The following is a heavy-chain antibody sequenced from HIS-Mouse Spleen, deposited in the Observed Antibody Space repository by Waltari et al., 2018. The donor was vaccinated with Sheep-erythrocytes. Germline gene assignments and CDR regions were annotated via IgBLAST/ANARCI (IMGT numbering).Heavy chain of an antibody. Sequence: EVQLVESGGGLVQPGGSLRLSCAASGFTVSSNYMSWVRQAPGKGLGWVSFIYRGGSTYYAESVKGRFTISRDNSKNTLYIQMNSLRAEDTAVYYCARGGGSRIAADYWGQGTLVTVSS. J-gene: IGHJ4*02. V-gene: IGHV3-66*01. D-gene: IGHD6-13*01. CDR1: GFTVSSNY. CDR3: ARGGGSRIAADY. CDR2: IYRGGST.